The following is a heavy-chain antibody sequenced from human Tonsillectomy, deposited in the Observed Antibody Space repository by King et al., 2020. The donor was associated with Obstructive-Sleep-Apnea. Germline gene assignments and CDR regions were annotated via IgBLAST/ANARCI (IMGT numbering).Heavy chain of an antibody. D-gene: IGHD3-16*01. Sequence: VQLVESGGGLVQPGGSLRLSCAASGITFSSYSMNWVRQAPGMGLEWVSYISSSTSTIYYADAVKGRFTISRDNAKNSLYLQMNSLRAEDTAVYYCATGGPDAFDFWGRGTMVTVSS. CDR3: ATGGPDAFDF. CDR2: ISSSTSTI. V-gene: IGHV3-48*04. J-gene: IGHJ3*01. CDR1: GITFSSYS.